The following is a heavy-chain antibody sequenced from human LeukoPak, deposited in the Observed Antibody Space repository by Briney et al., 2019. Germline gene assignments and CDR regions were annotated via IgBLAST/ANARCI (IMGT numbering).Heavy chain of an antibody. D-gene: IGHD3-10*01. V-gene: IGHV3-30*18. CDR3: AKDPAGYYGSGSYLYY. CDR1: GFTFSSYG. J-gene: IGHJ4*02. Sequence: GGSLRLSCAASGFTFSSYGMHWVHQAPGKGLEWVAVISYDGSNKYYADSVKGRFTISRDNSKNTLYLQMNSLRAEGTAVYYCAKDPAGYYGSGSYLYYWGQGTLVTVSS. CDR2: ISYDGSNK.